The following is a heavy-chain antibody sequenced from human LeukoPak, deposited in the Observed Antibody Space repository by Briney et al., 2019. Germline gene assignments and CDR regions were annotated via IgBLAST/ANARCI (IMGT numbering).Heavy chain of an antibody. CDR2: ISSSGSTI. CDR1: GFTFSDYY. CDR3: ARDESTGFGELFPP. V-gene: IGHV3-11*01. J-gene: IGHJ5*02. Sequence: GGSLRLSCAASGFTFSDYYMSWIRQAPGKGLEWVSYISSSGSTIYYADSVKGRFTISRYNAKNSLYLQMNSLRAEDTAVYYCARDESTGFGELFPPWGQGTLVTVSS. D-gene: IGHD3-10*01.